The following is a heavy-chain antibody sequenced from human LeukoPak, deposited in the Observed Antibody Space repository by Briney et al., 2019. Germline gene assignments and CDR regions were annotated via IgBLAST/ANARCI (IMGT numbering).Heavy chain of an antibody. J-gene: IGHJ4*02. CDR2: INPNSGGT. D-gene: IGHD2-8*01. V-gene: IGHV1-2*02. Sequence: WASVKVSCKASGYTFTGYYMHWVRQAPGQGLEWMGWINPNSGGTNYAQKFQGRVTMTRDTSISTAYMELSRLRSVDTAVYYCARAHQWLDYRPSSDFDYWGQGTLVTVSS. CDR1: GYTFTGYY. CDR3: ARAHQWLDYRPSSDFDY.